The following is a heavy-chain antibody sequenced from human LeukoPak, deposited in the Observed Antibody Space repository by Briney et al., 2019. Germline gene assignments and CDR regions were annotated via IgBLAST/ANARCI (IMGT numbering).Heavy chain of an antibody. CDR2: INTNSGSI. CDR1: GFTFSNYA. V-gene: IGHV3-23*01. J-gene: IGHJ4*02. D-gene: IGHD1-26*01. Sequence: RGSLRLSCAASGFTFSNYAMSWVRQAPGKGPEWVSAINTNSGSIYYTDSVKGRFTTSRDNSKNTLYLQMNDLRPEDTAVYSCAKQSPYGGRFGVDDDWGRGTLVTVSS. CDR3: AKQSPYGGRFGVDDD.